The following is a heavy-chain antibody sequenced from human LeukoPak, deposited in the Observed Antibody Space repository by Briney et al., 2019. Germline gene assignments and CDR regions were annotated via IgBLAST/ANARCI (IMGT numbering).Heavy chain of an antibody. CDR1: GFIFNDYS. J-gene: IGHJ4*02. CDR2: IGIDSGNT. CDR3: ARDHNYAFDN. V-gene: IGHV3-48*04. Sequence: GGSPRLSCAASGFIFNDYSMNWVRQAPGKGLEWISYIGIDSGNTKYADSVKGRFTISGDNAKSSLYLQMNSLRVEDTAVYYCARDHNYAFDNWGQGTLVTVSS. D-gene: IGHD4-11*01.